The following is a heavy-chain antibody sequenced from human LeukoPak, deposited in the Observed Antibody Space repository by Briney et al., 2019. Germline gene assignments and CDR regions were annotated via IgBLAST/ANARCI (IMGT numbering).Heavy chain of an antibody. V-gene: IGHV1-8*03. CDR1: GYTFTNYH. D-gene: IGHD6-25*01. Sequence: ASVTVSCKASGYTFTNYHINWVPQATGQGLEWRGWMNPNNGDSGYAQKFQGRVTITRDTSISTSYMELRSLRSDDTAVYFCARTTSFTASGYDFWGQGTLVTVSS. CDR3: ARTTSFTASGYDF. J-gene: IGHJ4*02. CDR2: MNPNNGDS.